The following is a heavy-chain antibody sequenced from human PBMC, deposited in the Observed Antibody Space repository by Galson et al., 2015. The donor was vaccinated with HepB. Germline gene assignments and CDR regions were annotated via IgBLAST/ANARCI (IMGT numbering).Heavy chain of an antibody. Sequence: SLRLSCAASGFTFSSYGMHWVRQAPGKGLEWVAVISYDGSQEDYADSVKGRFTISRDNSKNILFLQMNSLRAEDTAAYHCVRVQERYCTTTTCRTFDYWGQGTLVTVSS. J-gene: IGHJ4*02. D-gene: IGHD2-2*01. V-gene: IGHV3-30*03. CDR2: ISYDGSQE. CDR3: VRVQERYCTTTTCRTFDY. CDR1: GFTFSSYG.